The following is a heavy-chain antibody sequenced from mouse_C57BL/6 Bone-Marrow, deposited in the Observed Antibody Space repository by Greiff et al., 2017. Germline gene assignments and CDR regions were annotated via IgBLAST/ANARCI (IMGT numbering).Heavy chain of an antibody. Sequence: VKLQQSGAELARPGASVKLSCKASGYTFTSYGISWVKQRTGQGLEWIGEIYPRSGNTYYNEKFKGEATLTADKSSSTAYMELRSLTSEDSAVYFCARPAQATPFAYWGQGTLVTVSA. J-gene: IGHJ3*01. D-gene: IGHD3-2*02. CDR1: GYTFTSYG. CDR2: IYPRSGNT. CDR3: ARPAQATPFAY. V-gene: IGHV1-81*01.